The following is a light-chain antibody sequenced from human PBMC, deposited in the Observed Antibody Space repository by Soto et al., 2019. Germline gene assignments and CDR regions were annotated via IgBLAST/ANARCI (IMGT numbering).Light chain of an antibody. CDR3: QQRANWPLT. Sequence: DIRLRQSPATVSLSPGERGTLSCEASQSVGRYLAWYQQRPGQAPKLLIYDASNRATGIPARFSARGSGTDFTLTISSLEPEDFAVYYCQQRANWPLTFGPGTKVDFK. CDR2: DAS. CDR1: QSVGRY. J-gene: IGKJ3*01. V-gene: IGKV3-11*01.